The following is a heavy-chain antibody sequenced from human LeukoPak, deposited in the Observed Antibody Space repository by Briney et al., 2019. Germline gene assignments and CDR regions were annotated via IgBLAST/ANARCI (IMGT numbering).Heavy chain of an antibody. Sequence: GGSLRLSCAASGFTFSSYAMSWVRQAPGKGLEWVSAISGSGGSTYYADSVKGRSTISRDNSKNTLYLQMNSLRAEDTAVYYCAKDNYGDYSNWFDPWGQGTLVTVSS. CDR2: ISGSGGST. V-gene: IGHV3-23*01. J-gene: IGHJ5*02. CDR3: AKDNYGDYSNWFDP. D-gene: IGHD4-17*01. CDR1: GFTFSSYA.